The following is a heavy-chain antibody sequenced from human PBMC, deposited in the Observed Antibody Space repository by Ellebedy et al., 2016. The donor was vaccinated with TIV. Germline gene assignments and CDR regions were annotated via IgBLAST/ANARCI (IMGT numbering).Heavy chain of an antibody. CDR3: ARDPYGSGMGYYYYYGMDV. CDR1: GFTFSSYA. V-gene: IGHV3-30-3*01. D-gene: IGHD3-10*01. Sequence: GGSLRLSXAASGFTFSSYAMHWVRQAPGKGLEWVAVISYDGSNKYYADSVKGRFTISRDNSKNTLYLQMNSLRAEDTAVYYCARDPYGSGMGYYYYYGMDVWGQGTTVTVSS. J-gene: IGHJ6*02. CDR2: ISYDGSNK.